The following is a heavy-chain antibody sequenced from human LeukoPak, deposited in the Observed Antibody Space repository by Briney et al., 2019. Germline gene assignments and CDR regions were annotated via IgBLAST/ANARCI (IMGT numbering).Heavy chain of an antibody. D-gene: IGHD6-19*01. Sequence: IPSETLSLTCTVSGGSISSCYWSRIRQPAGKGLEWIGRIYTSGSTNYNPSLKSRVTMSVDTSKNQFSLKLSSVTAADTAVYYCARDLGPYSSGWYFDYWGQGTLVTVSS. CDR2: IYTSGST. CDR3: ARDLGPYSSGWYFDY. J-gene: IGHJ4*02. CDR1: GGSISSCY. V-gene: IGHV4-4*07.